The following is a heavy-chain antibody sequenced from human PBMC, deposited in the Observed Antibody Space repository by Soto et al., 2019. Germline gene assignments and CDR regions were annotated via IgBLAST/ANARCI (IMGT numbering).Heavy chain of an antibody. CDR3: AKDLDVRAVASFDY. V-gene: IGHV3-30*18. CDR1: GFTFSSYG. D-gene: IGHD6-19*01. Sequence: QVQLVESGGGVVQPGRSLRLSCAASGFTFSSYGMHWVRQAPGKGLEWVAVISYDGSNKYYADSVKGRFTISRDNSKNTLYLQINSLRAEDTAVYYCAKDLDVRAVASFDYWCQGTLVTVSS. CDR2: ISYDGSNK. J-gene: IGHJ4*02.